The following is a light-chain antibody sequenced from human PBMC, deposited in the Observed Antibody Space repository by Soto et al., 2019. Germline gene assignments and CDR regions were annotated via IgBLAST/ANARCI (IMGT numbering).Light chain of an antibody. Sequence: IVLTQSRGTLSLSPGERAILSCRASQSVSSTYIAWYQQNPGQAPRLLIYGASSRATGIPDRFSGSGSGTDFSLTISRLEPEDFAVYFCQQYGRSPPFTFGQGTKVEMK. CDR3: QQYGRSPPFT. CDR2: GAS. J-gene: IGKJ2*01. V-gene: IGKV3-20*01. CDR1: QSVSSTY.